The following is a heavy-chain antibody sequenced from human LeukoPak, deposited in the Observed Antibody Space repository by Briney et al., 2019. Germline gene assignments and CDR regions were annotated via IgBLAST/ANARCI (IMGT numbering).Heavy chain of an antibody. Sequence: SETLSLTCTASGGSISSGSYYWSWIRQPAGKGLEWIGRIYTSGSTNYNPSLKSRVTISVDTSKNQFSLKLSSVTAADTAVYYCARSGYYTRHFDYWGQGTLVTVSS. J-gene: IGHJ4*02. CDR3: ARSGYYTRHFDY. CDR1: GGSISSGSYY. D-gene: IGHD3-3*01. CDR2: IYTSGST. V-gene: IGHV4-61*02.